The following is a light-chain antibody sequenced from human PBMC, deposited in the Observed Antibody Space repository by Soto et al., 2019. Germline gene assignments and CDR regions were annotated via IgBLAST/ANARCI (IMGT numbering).Light chain of an antibody. Sequence: EIVMTHSPAILSVSPWERATLSPRASQSVSSSYLGWYQQKPGQAPRLLIYGASSRATGIPGRFSGSGSGTDFTLTISRLEPEDFAVYYCQQYGSSPWTFGQGTKVDIK. J-gene: IGKJ1*01. CDR1: QSVSSSY. CDR2: GAS. CDR3: QQYGSSPWT. V-gene: IGKV3-20*01.